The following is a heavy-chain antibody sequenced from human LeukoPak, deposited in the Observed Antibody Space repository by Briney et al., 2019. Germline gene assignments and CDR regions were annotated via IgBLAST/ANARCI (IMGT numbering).Heavy chain of an antibody. CDR1: DGSFRGYY. J-gene: IGHJ3*02. V-gene: IGHV4-34*01. CDR3: AGGRDIKYYDYIWGNDRYCNVFDI. CDR2: INHNGVT. Sequence: SETLSLTCGVHDGSFRGYYWNWIRQPPGKGLEWVGEINHNGVTNYNPSLKSRVTISLDTPKNQLSLKLRSVTAADTAVYYCAGGRDIKYYDYIWGNDRYCNVFDIWGQGTMAVVS. D-gene: IGHD3-16*02.